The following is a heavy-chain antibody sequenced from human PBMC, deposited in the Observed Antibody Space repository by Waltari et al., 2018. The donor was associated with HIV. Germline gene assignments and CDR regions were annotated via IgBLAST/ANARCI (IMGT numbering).Heavy chain of an antibody. CDR2: IKQDGSEK. CDR1: GFTFSSYW. D-gene: IGHD2-2*01. Sequence: EVQLVESGGGLVQPGGSLRLSCAASGFTFSSYWMSWVRQAPGKGLEWVANIKQDGSEKYYVDSVKGRFTISRDNAKNSLYLQMNSLRAEGTAVYYCARGRRVPAAMGNGFDPWGQGTLVTVSS. V-gene: IGHV3-7*01. J-gene: IGHJ5*02. CDR3: ARGRRVPAAMGNGFDP.